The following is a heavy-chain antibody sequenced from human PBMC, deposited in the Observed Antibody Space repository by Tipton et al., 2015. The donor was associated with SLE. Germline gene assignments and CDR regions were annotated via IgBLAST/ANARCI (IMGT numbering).Heavy chain of an antibody. Sequence: TLSLTCTVSGGSISSGGYYWSWIRQHPGKGLEWIGYIYYSGSTYYNPSLKSRVTISVDTSKNQFSLKLSSVTAADTAVYYCARGIGRADAFDIWGQGTMVTVSS. D-gene: IGHD1-14*01. J-gene: IGHJ3*02. CDR2: IYYSGST. CDR1: GGSISSGGYY. CDR3: ARGIGRADAFDI. V-gene: IGHV4-31*03.